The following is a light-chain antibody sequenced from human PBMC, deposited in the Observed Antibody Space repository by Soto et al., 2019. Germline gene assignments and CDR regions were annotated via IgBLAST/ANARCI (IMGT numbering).Light chain of an antibody. CDR1: QSVSSN. Sequence: EKVMTQSPATLSVSPGVRATLSCRASQSVSSNLAWYQQKPGQAPRLLIYDASTRATGIPARFSGSGSGTEFTLTISSLQSEDLAVYYCQQYDDWPETFGQGTKVEIK. V-gene: IGKV3-15*01. CDR2: DAS. CDR3: QQYDDWPET. J-gene: IGKJ1*01.